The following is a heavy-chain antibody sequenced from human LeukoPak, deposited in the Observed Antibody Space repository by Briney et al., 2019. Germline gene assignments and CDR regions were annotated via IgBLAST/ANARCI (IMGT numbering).Heavy chain of an antibody. D-gene: IGHD4-17*01. V-gene: IGHV3-30*02. CDR1: GFTFSSYG. CDR2: IRYDGSNK. Sequence: GGSLRLSCAASGFTFSSYGMHWVRQAPGKGLEWVAFIRYDGSNKYYADSVKGRFTISRDNSKNTLYLQMNSPRPEDTAIYYCAKDRGDYTNWFDPWGQGTLVTVSS. CDR3: AKDRGDYTNWFDP. J-gene: IGHJ5*02.